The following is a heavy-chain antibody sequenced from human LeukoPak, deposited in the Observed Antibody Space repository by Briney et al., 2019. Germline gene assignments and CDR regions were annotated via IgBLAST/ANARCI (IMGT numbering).Heavy chain of an antibody. J-gene: IGHJ6*02. CDR3: ARVSHVVVAATGVYGMDV. CDR1: GGSFSGYY. V-gene: IGHV4-34*01. CDR2: VNHSGST. D-gene: IGHD2-15*01. Sequence: SETLSLTCAVYGGSFSGYYWSWIRQPPGKGLEWIGEVNHSGSTNYNPSLKSRVTISVDTSKNQFSLKLSSVTAADTAVYYCARVSHVVVAATGVYGMDVWGQGTTVTVSS.